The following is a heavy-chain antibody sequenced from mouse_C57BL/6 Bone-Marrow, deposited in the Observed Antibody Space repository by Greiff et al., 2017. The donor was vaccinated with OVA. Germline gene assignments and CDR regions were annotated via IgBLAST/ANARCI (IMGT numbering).Heavy chain of an antibody. D-gene: IGHD1-1*01. V-gene: IGHV5-6*01. CDR2: ISSGGSYT. J-gene: IGHJ4*01. Sequence: VQLKESGGDLVKPGGSLKLSCAASGFTFSSYGMSWVRQTPDKRLEWVATISSGGSYTYYPDSVKGRFTISRDNDKNTLYLQMCSLKSEDAAMEYCASAVLRYCYAMDYWGKGTSVTVSS. CDR3: ASAVLRYCYAMDY. CDR1: GFTFSSYG.